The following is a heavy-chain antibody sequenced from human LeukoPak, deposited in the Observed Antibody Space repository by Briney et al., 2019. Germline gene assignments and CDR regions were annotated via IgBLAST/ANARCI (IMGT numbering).Heavy chain of an antibody. D-gene: IGHD5-24*01. CDR1: GFTFSAYS. Sequence: GGSLRLSCAASGFTFSAYSMNWVRQAPGKGLEWISYIGISSGNTKSADFVKGRFIISGNKAKNSLYLQMSSLRVEDTAVYYCASYYKYAFDNWGQGTLVTVSS. J-gene: IGHJ4*02. CDR2: IGISSGNT. CDR3: ASYYKYAFDN. V-gene: IGHV3-48*01.